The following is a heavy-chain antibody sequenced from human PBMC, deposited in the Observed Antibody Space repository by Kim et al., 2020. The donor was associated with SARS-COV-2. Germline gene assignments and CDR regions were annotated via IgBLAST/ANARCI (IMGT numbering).Heavy chain of an antibody. CDR2: IYYSGST. CDR3: ARAVGTYGDYPGGGLDFDY. J-gene: IGHJ4*02. V-gene: IGHV4-31*03. Sequence: SETLSLTCTVSGGSISSGGYYWSWIRQHPGKGLEWIGYIYYSGSTYYNPSLKSRVTISVDTSKNQFSLKLSSVTAADTAVYYCARAVGTYGDYPGGGLDFDYWGQGTLVTVSS. D-gene: IGHD4-17*01. CDR1: GGSISSGGYY.